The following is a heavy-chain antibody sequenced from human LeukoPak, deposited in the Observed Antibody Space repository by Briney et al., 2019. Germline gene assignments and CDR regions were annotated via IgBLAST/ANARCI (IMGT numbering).Heavy chain of an antibody. D-gene: IGHD6-19*01. V-gene: IGHV3-48*01. CDR2: ISSSSSAI. CDR1: GFTFSSYG. Sequence: GSLRLSCAASGFTFSSYGINWVRQTPGKGLEWVSYISSSSSAINYAGSVRGRFTISRDNAKNSLYLQMNSLRGEDTAVYYCARGAVAGPGGDRYGSPDAFDIWGQGTMVTVSS. CDR3: ARGAVAGPGGDRYGSPDAFDI. J-gene: IGHJ3*02.